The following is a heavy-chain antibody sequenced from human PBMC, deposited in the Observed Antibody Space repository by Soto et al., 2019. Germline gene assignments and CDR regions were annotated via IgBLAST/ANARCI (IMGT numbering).Heavy chain of an antibody. CDR2: ISSTTSYV. CDR3: ARDPSEGRVGNWFES. V-gene: IGHV3-21*06. CDR1: GFTFSRYG. Sequence: GGSLRLSCVASGFTFSRYGMNWLRQAPGKGLEWVASISSTTSYVYYADSVKGRFSTSRDNAENILYLEMYALRTEDTAVYYCARDPSEGRVGNWFESWGQGTLVTVSS. J-gene: IGHJ5*01. D-gene: IGHD2-2*01.